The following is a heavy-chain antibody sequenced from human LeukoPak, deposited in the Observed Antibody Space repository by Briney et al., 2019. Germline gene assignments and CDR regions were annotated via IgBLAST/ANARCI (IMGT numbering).Heavy chain of an antibody. CDR2: IPNDGSSK. V-gene: IGHV3-30*17. CDR1: GSTSSSNA. Sequence: GRPLRPSCAAPGSTSSSNAITWVRQAPGKGQEWVAVIPNDGSSKYYADSVKGRFSISRDNSKNTLYLQMNSLRAEDTAVYYCARGDTIFGVVIDDAFDIWGQGTMVTVSS. CDR3: ARGDTIFGVVIDDAFDI. J-gene: IGHJ3*02. D-gene: IGHD3-3*01.